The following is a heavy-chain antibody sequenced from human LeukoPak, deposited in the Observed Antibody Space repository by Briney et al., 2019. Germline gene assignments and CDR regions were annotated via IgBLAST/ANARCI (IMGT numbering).Heavy chain of an antibody. CDR3: ARDINGIAAADDFDY. CDR1: GYTFSDYY. J-gene: IGHJ4*02. V-gene: IGHV1-2*02. Sequence: ASVKVSCKASGYTFSDYYLHWVRQAPGQGLEWMGWMKPDSGATNYAQKFQGRVTMTRDTSISTAYMQLSRLRSDDTAVYYCARDINGIAAADDFDYWGQGTLVTVSS. CDR2: MKPDSGAT. D-gene: IGHD6-13*01.